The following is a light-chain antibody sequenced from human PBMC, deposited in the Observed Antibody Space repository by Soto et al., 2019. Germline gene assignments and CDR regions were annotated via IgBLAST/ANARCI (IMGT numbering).Light chain of an antibody. CDR1: SSDIGRYNY. J-gene: IGLJ2*01. CDR3: ASYTSTTTLVV. Sequence: QSVLTQPASVSGSPGQSITISCTGTSSDIGRYNYVSWYQQHPGKAPRLVISGVNKRPSGISNRFSGSKSGNTASLTISGLQADDEAIYYGASYTSTTTLVVFGGGTQLTVL. V-gene: IGLV2-14*01. CDR2: GVN.